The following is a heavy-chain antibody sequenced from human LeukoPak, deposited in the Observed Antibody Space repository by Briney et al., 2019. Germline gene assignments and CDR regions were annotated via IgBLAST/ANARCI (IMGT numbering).Heavy chain of an antibody. D-gene: IGHD4-17*01. CDR2: IRYDGSNK. CDR3: ARGATVTNWYFDL. CDR1: GFTFSTYG. J-gene: IGHJ2*01. Sequence: PGGSLRLSCAASGFTFSTYGMHWVRQAPGKGLEWVAFIRYDGSNKYYADSVKGRFTISRDNSKNTLYLQMNSLRAGDTAVYYCARGATVTNWYFDLWGRGTLVTVSS. V-gene: IGHV3-30*02.